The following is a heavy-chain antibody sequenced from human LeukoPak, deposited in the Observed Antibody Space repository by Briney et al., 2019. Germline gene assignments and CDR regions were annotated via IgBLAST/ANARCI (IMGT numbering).Heavy chain of an antibody. CDR2: IYYCGST. D-gene: IGHD5-24*01. Sequence: SETLSLTFTGTGGFIISYHWSWLRQPPSKGLAGIGFIYYCGSTNYNPSLKSRVTISVDTSKNQFSLKLSSVTAADTAVYYCARLTVGARDGYNWVEFDYWGQGTLVTVSS. CDR1: GGFIISYH. V-gene: IGHV4-59*08. CDR3: ARLTVGARDGYNWVEFDY. J-gene: IGHJ4*02.